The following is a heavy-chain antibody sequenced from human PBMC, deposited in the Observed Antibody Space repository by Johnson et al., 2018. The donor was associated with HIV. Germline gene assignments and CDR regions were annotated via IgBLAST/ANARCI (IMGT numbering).Heavy chain of an antibody. V-gene: IGHV3-30-3*01. CDR1: GFTFSSYA. CDR2: ISYDGSNK. J-gene: IGHJ3*02. CDR3: ARFGRGGSHAFDI. D-gene: IGHD5-24*01. Sequence: QVQLVESGGGVVQPGRSLRLSCAASGFTFSSYAMHWVRQAPGKGLEWVAVISYDGSNKYYADSVKGRFTISRDNAKNSLYLQMNSLRAEDTAFYHCARFGRGGSHAFDIWGQGTMVTVSS.